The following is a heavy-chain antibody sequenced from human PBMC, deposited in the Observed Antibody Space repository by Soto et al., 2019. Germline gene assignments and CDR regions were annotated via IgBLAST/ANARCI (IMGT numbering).Heavy chain of an antibody. J-gene: IGHJ5*02. CDR3: KRDIPVTTGGPFGFDP. V-gene: IGHV1-18*01. D-gene: IGHD1-1*01. CDR2: IDTYNDNT. Sequence: PSVKVSCKASGYTFSSYGISWVRQGPGQGLEWMGWIDTYNDNTNYTQRFLGRVTMTTDTSTSTAYMELRGLRSDDTAVYYCKRDIPVTTGGPFGFDPWGQGTLVTVSS. CDR1: GYTFSSYG.